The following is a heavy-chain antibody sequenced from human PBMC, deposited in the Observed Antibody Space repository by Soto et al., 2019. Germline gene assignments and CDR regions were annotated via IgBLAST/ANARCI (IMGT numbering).Heavy chain of an antibody. CDR2: VYNNGQT. V-gene: IGHV4-39*07. J-gene: IGHJ5*02. D-gene: IGHD3-22*01. Sequence: SETLSLNSTVARVSMTRSAYYLGWIRQPPGNELQYIGSVYNNGQTYYNPSLTSPVTISIDTSKNQFSLSLRSVTAADTAVSYCARMITMINWFDPWGQGTLVTVSS. CDR3: ARMITMINWFDP. CDR1: RVSMTRSAYY.